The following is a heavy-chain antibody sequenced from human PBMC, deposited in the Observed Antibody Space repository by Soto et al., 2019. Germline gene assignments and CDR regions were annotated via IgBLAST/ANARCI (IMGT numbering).Heavy chain of an antibody. D-gene: IGHD1-26*01. V-gene: IGHV3-30-3*01. J-gene: IGHJ2*01. CDR1: GFTFTSYA. CDR3: ARVGGAALYWYFDL. CDR2: VSYDGSTK. Sequence: VQLLESGGGLVQPGGSLRLSCAASGFTFTSYAMHWVRQAPGKGLGWVAVVSYDGSTKFYADSVKGRFIISRDNSENKLYLQMNSLRAEDTAVYYCARVGGAALYWYFDLWGRGTLVTVSS.